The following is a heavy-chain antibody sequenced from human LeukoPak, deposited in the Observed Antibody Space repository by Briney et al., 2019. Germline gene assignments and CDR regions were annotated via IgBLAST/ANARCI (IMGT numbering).Heavy chain of an antibody. Sequence: GGSLRLSCAASGFTFSSYEMNWVRQAPGKGLEWVSYISSSGSTIYYADSVKGRFTISRDNAKNSLYLQMNSLRAEDTAMYYCARVRRQLWPDYYYYMDVWGKGTTVTISS. CDR1: GFTFSSYE. J-gene: IGHJ6*03. D-gene: IGHD3-10*01. CDR2: ISSSGSTI. V-gene: IGHV3-48*03. CDR3: ARVRRQLWPDYYYYMDV.